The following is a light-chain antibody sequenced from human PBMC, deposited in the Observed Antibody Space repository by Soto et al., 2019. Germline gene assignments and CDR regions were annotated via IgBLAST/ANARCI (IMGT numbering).Light chain of an antibody. CDR2: AAS. V-gene: IGKV1-5*01. CDR1: QSISSY. J-gene: IGKJ1*01. Sequence: DIQMTQSPSTLSSSVGYRFTMTWLASQSISSYLHWYQQKPGKAPKLLIYAASSLQSGVPSRFSGSGSGTEFTLTISSLQPDDFATYYCQHYISYSQTFGQGTKVHIK. CDR3: QHYISYSQT.